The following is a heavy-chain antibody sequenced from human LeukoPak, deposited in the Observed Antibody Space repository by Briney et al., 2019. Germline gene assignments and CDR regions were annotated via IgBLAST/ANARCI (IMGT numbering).Heavy chain of an antibody. J-gene: IGHJ3*02. V-gene: IGHV4-59*01. D-gene: IGHD3-22*01. CDR1: GGSISSYY. Sequence: SETLSLTCTVTGGSISSYYWSWIRQPPGKGLEWIGYIYYSGSTNYNPSLKSRVTISVDTSKNQFTLKLSSVTAADTAVYYCARWGYYDSSGYSSDAFDIWGQGTMVTVSS. CDR3: ARWGYYDSSGYSSDAFDI. CDR2: IYYSGST.